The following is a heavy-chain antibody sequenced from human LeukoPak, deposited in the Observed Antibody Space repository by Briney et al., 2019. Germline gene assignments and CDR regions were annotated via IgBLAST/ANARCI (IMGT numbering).Heavy chain of an antibody. Sequence: PGGSLRLSCAASGFTFSSYGMHWVRQAPGKGREWVAVIWYEGSNKYYADSVKGRFTISRDNSKNTLYLQMNSLRAEDTAVYYCAKDYLLWFGLGYYFDYWGQGTLVTVSS. CDR3: AKDYLLWFGLGYYFDY. CDR2: IWYEGSNK. V-gene: IGHV3-33*06. CDR1: GFTFSSYG. J-gene: IGHJ4*02. D-gene: IGHD3-10*01.